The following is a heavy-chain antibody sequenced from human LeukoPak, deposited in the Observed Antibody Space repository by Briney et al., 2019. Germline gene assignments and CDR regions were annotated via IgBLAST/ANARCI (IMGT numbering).Heavy chain of an antibody. CDR1: GFTFSSYA. Sequence: EGSLRLSCAASGFTFSSYAMHWVRQAPGKGLEWVAVISYDGSNKYYADSVKGRFTITRDNSKNTLYLQMNSLRAEDTAVYYCARGRWNTGWFDPWGQGTLVTVSS. CDR2: ISYDGSNK. CDR3: ARGRWNTGWFDP. J-gene: IGHJ5*02. V-gene: IGHV3-30-3*01. D-gene: IGHD1/OR15-1a*01.